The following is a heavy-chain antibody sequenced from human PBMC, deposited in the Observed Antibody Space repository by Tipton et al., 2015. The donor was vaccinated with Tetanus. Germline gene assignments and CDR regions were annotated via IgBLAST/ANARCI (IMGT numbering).Heavy chain of an antibody. J-gene: IGHJ4*02. CDR2: IYYSGST. Sequence: TLSLTCTVSGGSISSSSYYWGWIRQPPGKGLEWIGSIYYSGSTYYTPSLKSRVTISVDTSKNQFSLKLSSVTAADTAVYYCARQGQWLVRDYWGQGTLVTVSS. V-gene: IGHV4-39*01. CDR3: ARQGQWLVRDY. D-gene: IGHD6-19*01. CDR1: GGSISSSSYY.